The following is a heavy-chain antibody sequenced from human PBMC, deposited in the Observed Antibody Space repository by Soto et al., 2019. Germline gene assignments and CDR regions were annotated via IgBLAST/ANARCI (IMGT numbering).Heavy chain of an antibody. V-gene: IGHV4-39*01. CDR2: IYYSGST. CDR1: GGSISSSSYY. J-gene: IGHJ6*02. CDR3: ATPGFWSGYSFYYYGMDV. D-gene: IGHD3-3*01. Sequence: SETMSLTCTVAGGSISSSSYYWGWIRQPPGKGLEWIGSIYYSGSTYYNPSLKSRVTISVDTSKNQFSLKLSSVTAADTAVYYCATPGFWSGYSFYYYGMDVWGQGTTVTVSS.